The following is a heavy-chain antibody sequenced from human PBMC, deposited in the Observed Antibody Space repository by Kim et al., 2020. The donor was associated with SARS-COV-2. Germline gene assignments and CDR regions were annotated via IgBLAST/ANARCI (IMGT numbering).Heavy chain of an antibody. CDR3: ATVWFGELSGYYFDY. Sequence: QQLQGRVTMTTDTSTSTAYMELRSLRSDDTAVYYCATVWFGELSGYYFDYWGQGTLVTVSS. D-gene: IGHD3-10*01. J-gene: IGHJ4*02. V-gene: IGHV1-18*01.